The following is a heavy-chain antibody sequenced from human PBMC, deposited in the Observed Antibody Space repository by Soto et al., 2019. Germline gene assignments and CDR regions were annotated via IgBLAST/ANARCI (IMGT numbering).Heavy chain of an antibody. V-gene: IGHV4-59*01. J-gene: IGHJ3*02. CDR1: GGSISSYY. D-gene: IGHD1-26*01. Sequence: SETLSLTCTVSGGSISSYYWSWIRQPPGKGLEWIGYIYYSGSTNYNPSLKSRVTISVDTSKNQFSLRLSSVTAADTAVYYCARAWDCAFDIWGQGTMVTVSS. CDR3: ARAWDCAFDI. CDR2: IYYSGST.